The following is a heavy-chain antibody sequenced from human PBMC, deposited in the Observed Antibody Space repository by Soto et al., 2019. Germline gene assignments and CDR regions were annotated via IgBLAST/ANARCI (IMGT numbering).Heavy chain of an antibody. D-gene: IGHD3-3*01. CDR1: GASMNSYH. V-gene: IGHV4-4*07. J-gene: IGHJ6*02. CDR3: AKEPVSITIFGVSGMDV. CDR2: IHSSGST. Sequence: SETLSLTCTVSGASMNSYHWSWIRQPAGKGLEWIGHIHSSGSTNYNPSLKSRVTMSVDTSKNQFSLRLMSLTAADTAVYYCAKEPVSITIFGVSGMDVWGRGTTVTVSS.